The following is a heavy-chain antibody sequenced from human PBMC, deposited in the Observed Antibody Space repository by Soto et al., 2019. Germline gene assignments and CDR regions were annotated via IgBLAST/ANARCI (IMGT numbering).Heavy chain of an antibody. CDR1: GYTFTSYG. Sequence: QVQLVQSGAEVKKPGASVKVSCKASGYTFTSYGISWVRQAPGQGLEWMGWISAYNGNTKYAQNRQGRVTMTTDTSTSKAYMELRSLRSDDTAGYYCARDAAIGMNDYWGQGTLVTVSS. J-gene: IGHJ4*02. V-gene: IGHV1-18*01. CDR2: ISAYNGNT. D-gene: IGHD1-20*01. CDR3: ARDAAIGMNDY.